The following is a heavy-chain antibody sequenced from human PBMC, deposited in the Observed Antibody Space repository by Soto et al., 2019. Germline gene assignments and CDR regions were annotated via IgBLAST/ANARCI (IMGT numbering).Heavy chain of an antibody. D-gene: IGHD3-3*01. CDR3: AKSHVGMVIWPTWFFDL. CDR2: ISSNSYTI. CDR1: GFTFDDYS. V-gene: IGHV3-9*01. J-gene: IGHJ2*01. Sequence: ELQLVESGGALVQPGQSLRLSCAASGFTFDDYSVHWVRQVPGKGLEWVSGISSNSYTIRYVDSVAGRFTISRDNAKNSLYPQMNSLRPDDTALYYCAKSHVGMVIWPTWFFDLWGRGTLVTVS.